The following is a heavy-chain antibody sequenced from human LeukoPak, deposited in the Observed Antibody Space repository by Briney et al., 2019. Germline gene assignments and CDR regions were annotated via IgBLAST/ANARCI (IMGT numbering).Heavy chain of an antibody. J-gene: IGHJ5*01. CDR1: GFTFSSYW. CDR2: VKQDGSEK. D-gene: IGHD2-21*01. Sequence: GGSLRLSCAASGFTFSSYWMNWLRQAPGKGLEWVANVKQDGSEKYYVDSVKGRFTISRDNAKNSLYLQMNGLRAEDTAVYYCAKEGDYPILTYDSWGQGALVTVSS. V-gene: IGHV3-7*01. CDR3: AKEGDYPILTYDS.